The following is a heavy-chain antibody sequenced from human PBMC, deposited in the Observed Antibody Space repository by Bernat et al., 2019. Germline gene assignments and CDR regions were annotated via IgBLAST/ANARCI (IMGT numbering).Heavy chain of an antibody. J-gene: IGHJ6*03. Sequence: QVQLVQSGAEVKKPGSSVKVSCKASGGTFSSYTISWVRQAPGQGLEWMGRIIPILGIANYAQKFQGRVTITADKSTSTAYMELSSLRSEDTAVYYCARDREGYTIFGNLTRYNYYMDVWGKGTTVTVSS. V-gene: IGHV1-69*08. CDR3: ARDREGYTIFGNLTRYNYYMDV. D-gene: IGHD3-3*01. CDR2: IIPILGIA. CDR1: GGTFSSYT.